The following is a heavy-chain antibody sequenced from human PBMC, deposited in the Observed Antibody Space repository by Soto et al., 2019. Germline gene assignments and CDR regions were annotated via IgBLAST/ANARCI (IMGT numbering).Heavy chain of an antibody. CDR1: GFTFSSYG. J-gene: IGHJ5*02. CDR3: AKESYSSSSGGWFDP. Sequence: GGSLRLSCVASGFTFSSYGMHWVRQAPGKGLEWVAVISYDGSNKYYADSVKGRFTISRDNSKNTLYLQMNSLRAEDTAVYYCAKESYSSSSGGWFDPWGQGTLVTVSS. D-gene: IGHD6-6*01. V-gene: IGHV3-30*18. CDR2: ISYDGSNK.